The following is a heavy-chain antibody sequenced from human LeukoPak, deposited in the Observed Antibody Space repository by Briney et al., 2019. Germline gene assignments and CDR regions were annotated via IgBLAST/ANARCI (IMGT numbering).Heavy chain of an antibody. D-gene: IGHD3-3*01. CDR1: GFTFSTYY. CDR2: IKQDGSEK. CDR3: AREEQRTYNFWSGSYRTSYYYYMDV. J-gene: IGHJ6*03. V-gene: IGHV3-7*01. Sequence: PGGSLRLSCAASGFTFSTYYMSWVRQAPGKGLEWVANIKQDGSEKYYVDSVKGRFTISRDNAKNPLYLQMNSLRAEDTAVYYCAREEQRTYNFWSGSYRTSYYYYMDVWGKGTTVTVSS.